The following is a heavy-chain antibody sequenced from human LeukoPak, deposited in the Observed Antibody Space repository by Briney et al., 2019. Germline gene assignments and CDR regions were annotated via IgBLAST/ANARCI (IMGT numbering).Heavy chain of an antibody. J-gene: IGHJ4*02. CDR1: GFTFSSSA. Sequence: GGSLRLSCAASGFTFSSSAMSWVRQAPGKGLQWVSSISGSGDRTYYADSVKGRFTISRDNSKNTLYLQMNSLRAEDTAVYYCAKAYGTNGYYQLPIDFWGQGTLVTVSS. D-gene: IGHD3-22*01. CDR3: AKAYGTNGYYQLPIDF. CDR2: ISGSGDRT. V-gene: IGHV3-23*01.